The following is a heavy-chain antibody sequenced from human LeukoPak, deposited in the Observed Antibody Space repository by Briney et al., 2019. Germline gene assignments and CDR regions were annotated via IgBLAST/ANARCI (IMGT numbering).Heavy chain of an antibody. CDR1: GFTFSGYW. Sequence: SGGSLRLSCAASGFTFSGYWMMWVRQAPGKGLEWVANIKQDGSVKQYVDSVKGRFTISRDNAKNSLYLQMNSLRAEDTAVYYCAKFSRTVDSTWGQGTLVTVSS. V-gene: IGHV3-7*01. CDR2: IKQDGSVK. D-gene: IGHD2-8*02. J-gene: IGHJ5*02. CDR3: AKFSRTVDST.